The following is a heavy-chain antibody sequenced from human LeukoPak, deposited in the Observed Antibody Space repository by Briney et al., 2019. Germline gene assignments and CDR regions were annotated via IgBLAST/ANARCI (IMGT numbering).Heavy chain of an antibody. J-gene: IGHJ4*02. D-gene: IGHD3-10*01. V-gene: IGHV4-4*07. Sequence: SETLSLTCSVSADSITNYYWNWIRQPAGKGLEWIGRIYISGITNYNPSLKSRVTMSVDTSKNHFSLKLSSVTAADTAVYYCARSSIGSGSNFDYWGQGTLVTVSS. CDR3: ARSSIGSGSNFDY. CDR1: ADSITNYY. CDR2: IYISGIT.